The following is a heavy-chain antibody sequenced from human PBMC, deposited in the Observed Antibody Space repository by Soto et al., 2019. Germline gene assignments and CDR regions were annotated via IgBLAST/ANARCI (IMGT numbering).Heavy chain of an antibody. V-gene: IGHV1-18*01. D-gene: IGHD1-26*01. CDR2: ITPNNGNT. CDR3: ATANNTSPFDY. CDR1: GYTFTRYG. J-gene: IGHJ4*02. Sequence: GASVKVSCKASGYTFTRYGINWVRLAPGQGLEWMGWITPNNGNTNYAQSLQGRVTMTTDTSTGTAYMELRSLRSDDAAVYYCATANNTSPFDYWGLGTLVTVSS.